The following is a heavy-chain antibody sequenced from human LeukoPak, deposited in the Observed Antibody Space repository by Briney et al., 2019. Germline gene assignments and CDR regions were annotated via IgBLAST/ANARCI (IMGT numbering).Heavy chain of an antibody. Sequence: ASVKVSCKASGYTFTSYGISWVRQAPGQGLEWMGWISAYNGNTSYAQKLQGRVTMTTDTSTSTAYMELRSLRSDDTAVYYCARGREAYCGGDCYSDYWGQGTLVTVSS. D-gene: IGHD2-21*02. V-gene: IGHV1-18*01. CDR3: ARGREAYCGGDCYSDY. CDR1: GYTFTSYG. CDR2: ISAYNGNT. J-gene: IGHJ4*02.